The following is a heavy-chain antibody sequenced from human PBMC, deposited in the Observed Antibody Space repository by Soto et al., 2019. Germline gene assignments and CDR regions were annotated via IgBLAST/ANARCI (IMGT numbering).Heavy chain of an antibody. Sequence: ASVKVSCKASGYTFTNYAIHWVRQAPGQRLEWMGWINAGSGNTKYSQRFEGRVSITRDTSASTAYMEVSSLTSEDTAVYYCACEQQLATFQHWGKGTLVTVSS. CDR1: GYTFTNYA. CDR3: ACEQQLATFQH. V-gene: IGHV1-3*01. D-gene: IGHD6-13*01. CDR2: INAGSGNT. J-gene: IGHJ1*01.